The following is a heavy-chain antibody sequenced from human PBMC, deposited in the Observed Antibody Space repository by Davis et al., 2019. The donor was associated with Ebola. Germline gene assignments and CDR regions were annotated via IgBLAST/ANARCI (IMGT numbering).Heavy chain of an antibody. CDR2: IDPSDSYT. CDR3: ATQPFYYYGMDV. CDR1: GYSFTSYW. Sequence: GESLKISCKGSGYSFTSYWISWVRQMPGKGLEWMGRIDPSDSYTNYSPSFQGHVTISADNSISTAYLQWSSLKASDTAMYYCATQPFYYYGMDVWGQGTTVTVSS. J-gene: IGHJ6*02. D-gene: IGHD1-1*01. V-gene: IGHV5-10-1*01.